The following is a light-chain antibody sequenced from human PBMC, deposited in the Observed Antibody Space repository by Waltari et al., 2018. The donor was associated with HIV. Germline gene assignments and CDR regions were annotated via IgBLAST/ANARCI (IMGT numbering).Light chain of an antibody. V-gene: IGLV2-8*01. CDR2: EVN. Sequence: QSALTQPPSASGSPGQSVTIPCTGTSSDVGGSKYVSWYQQHPGKAPHLMIYEVNKRPSGVPDRFSGSKSANTASLTVSGLQADDEADYYCNSYAGSNNWVFGGGTKLTVL. CDR3: NSYAGSNNWV. J-gene: IGLJ3*02. CDR1: SSDVGGSKY.